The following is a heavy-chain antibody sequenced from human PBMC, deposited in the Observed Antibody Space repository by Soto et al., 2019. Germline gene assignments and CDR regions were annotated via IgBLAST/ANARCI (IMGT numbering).Heavy chain of an antibody. CDR2: INAVFGTA. D-gene: IGHD4-17*01. V-gene: IGHV1-69*13. Sequence: SVKVSCKASGYTFTSYAMHWVRQAPGQRLEWMGGINAVFGTANYAQKFQGRVTITADESTSTAYMELSSLRSEDTAVYYCARNYGGNSVFGAFDIWGQGTMVTVSS. CDR1: GYTFTSYA. CDR3: ARNYGGNSVFGAFDI. J-gene: IGHJ3*02.